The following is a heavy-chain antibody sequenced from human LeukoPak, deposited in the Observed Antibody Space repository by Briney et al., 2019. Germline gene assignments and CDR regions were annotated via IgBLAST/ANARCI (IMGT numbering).Heavy chain of an antibody. Sequence: PGGSLRLSGAASGFTFDDFAMHWVRQAPGKGLGWVSLISGDGGSTYYADSVKGRFTISRDNSKNSLYLQMNSLRTEDTALYYCAKVPDYYYGMDVWGQGTTVTVSS. CDR2: ISGDGGST. CDR3: AKVPDYYYGMDV. CDR1: GFTFDDFA. D-gene: IGHD1-14*01. J-gene: IGHJ6*02. V-gene: IGHV3-43*02.